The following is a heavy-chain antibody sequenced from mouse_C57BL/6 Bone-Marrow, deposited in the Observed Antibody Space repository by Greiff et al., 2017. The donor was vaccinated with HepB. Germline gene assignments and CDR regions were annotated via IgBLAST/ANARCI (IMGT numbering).Heavy chain of an antibody. V-gene: IGHV1-82*01. D-gene: IGHD3-2*02. Sequence: QAQLKESGPELVKPGASVKISCKASGYAFSSSWMNWVKQRPGKGLEWIGRIYPGDGDTNYNGKFKGKATLTADKSSSTAYMQLSSLTSEDSAVYFCARKTAQATLGAMDYWGQGTSVTVSS. CDR3: ARKTAQATLGAMDY. J-gene: IGHJ4*01. CDR2: IYPGDGDT. CDR1: GYAFSSSW.